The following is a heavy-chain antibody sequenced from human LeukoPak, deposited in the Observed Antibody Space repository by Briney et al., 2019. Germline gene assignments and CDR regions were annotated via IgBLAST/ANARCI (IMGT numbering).Heavy chain of an antibody. D-gene: IGHD3-9*01. CDR1: GFTFSNAW. V-gene: IGHV3-15*01. Sequence: GGSHRLSCAASGFTFSNAWMSWVRQAPGKGLEWVGRINSKTDGGTTDYAAPVKGRFTISRDDSKNTLYLQMNSLKTEDTAVYYCTTDNVLRYFDWSPDYWGQGTLVTVSS. J-gene: IGHJ4*02. CDR2: INSKTDGGTT. CDR3: TTDNVLRYFDWSPDY.